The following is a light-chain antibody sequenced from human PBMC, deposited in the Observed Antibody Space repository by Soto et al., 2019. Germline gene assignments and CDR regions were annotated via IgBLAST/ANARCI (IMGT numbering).Light chain of an antibody. V-gene: IGLV4-60*03. CDR2: LEGSGSY. J-gene: IGLJ2*01. CDR3: ETWDSNTHWV. CDR1: SGRSSYI. Sequence: QPVLTQSSSASASLGSSVKLTCTLSSGRSSYIIAWHQQQPGKAPRYLMKLEGSGSYNKGSGVPDRFSGSSSGADRYLTISTLQAEDEADYYCETWDSNTHWVFGGGTKLTVL.